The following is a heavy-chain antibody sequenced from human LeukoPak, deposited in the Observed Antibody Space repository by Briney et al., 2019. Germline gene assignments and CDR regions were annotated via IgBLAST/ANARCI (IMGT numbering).Heavy chain of an antibody. D-gene: IGHD3-22*01. Sequence: GGSLRLSCAASGFTLSSYGMHWVRQAPGKGLEWVAFIRYDGSNKYYADSVKGRFTISRDNSKNTLYLQMNSLRAEDTAVYYCAKAPSADHYYDSSGFGNYMDVWGKGTTVTVSS. CDR1: GFTLSSYG. V-gene: IGHV3-30*02. CDR3: AKAPSADHYYDSSGFGNYMDV. J-gene: IGHJ6*03. CDR2: IRYDGSNK.